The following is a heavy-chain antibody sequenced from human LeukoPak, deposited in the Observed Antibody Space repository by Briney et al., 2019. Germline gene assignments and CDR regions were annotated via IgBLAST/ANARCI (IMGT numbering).Heavy chain of an antibody. V-gene: IGHV1-3*01. CDR1: GYTFTNYV. CDR3: ARERDYYDRNGYPNNWFDP. Sequence: PGASVKVSCKASGYTFTNYVMSWVRQAPGQSFEWMGWINADNGNTKYSQKFQGRVTITIDTSASTAYMELRSLKSEDTAVYYCARERDYYDRNGYPNNWFDPWGQGTLVTVSS. J-gene: IGHJ5*02. D-gene: IGHD3-22*01. CDR2: INADNGNT.